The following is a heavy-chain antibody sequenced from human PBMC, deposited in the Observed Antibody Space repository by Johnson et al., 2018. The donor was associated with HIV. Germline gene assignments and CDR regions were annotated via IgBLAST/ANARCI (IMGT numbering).Heavy chain of an antibody. D-gene: IGHD3-22*01. CDR2: ISYDGSNK. CDR1: GFTFSSYA. Sequence: QVQLVESGGGVVQPGRSLRLSCAASGFTFSSYAMHWVRQAPGKGLEWVEVISYDGSNKNYADSVKGRFTISRDNTKNTLSLQMNSLRAEDTAVYDCARASPNYYDSSGYFPLDAFDIWGQGTMVTVSS. V-gene: IGHV3-30*04. J-gene: IGHJ3*02. CDR3: ARASPNYYDSSGYFPLDAFDI.